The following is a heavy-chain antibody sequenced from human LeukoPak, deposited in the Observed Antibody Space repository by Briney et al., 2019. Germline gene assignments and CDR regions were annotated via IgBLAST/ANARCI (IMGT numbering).Heavy chain of an antibody. CDR2: IRSKAYGGTT. V-gene: IGHV3-49*04. J-gene: IGHJ3*02. CDR3: TSDLLINQYAFDI. D-gene: IGHD3-10*01. Sequence: GGSLRLSCTASGFTFGDYAMSWVRQAPGKGLEGVGFIRSKAYGGTTEYAASVKGRFTISRDDSKSIAYLQMNSLKTEDTAVYYCTSDLLINQYAFDIWGQGTMVTVSS. CDR1: GFTFGDYA.